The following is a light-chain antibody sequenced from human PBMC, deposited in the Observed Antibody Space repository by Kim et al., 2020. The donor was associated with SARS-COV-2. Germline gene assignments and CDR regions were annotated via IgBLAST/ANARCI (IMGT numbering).Light chain of an antibody. Sequence: PGGAVTPTCDSSTGEVTSGHFPYWVQQEPGHAPRTLIYDTGNRRSWAPARVSGSRLGGKAAMTLSAAEDEDEADYYCLLSYSDSRVFGGGTQLTVL. CDR2: DTG. J-gene: IGLJ2*01. CDR3: LLSYSDSRV. V-gene: IGLV7-46*01. CDR1: TGEVTSGHF.